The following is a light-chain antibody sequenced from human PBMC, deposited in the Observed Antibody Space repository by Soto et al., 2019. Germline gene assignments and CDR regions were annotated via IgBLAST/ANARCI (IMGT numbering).Light chain of an antibody. J-gene: IGLJ1*01. CDR1: NSDVGGYNY. Sequence: QSALTQPASVSGSPGQSITISCTGTNSDVGGYNYVSWYQQHPGKAPKLMIYDVSNRPSGVSNRFSGSKSGNTASLTISGLQADDEADYSCSSYTSSSTRVFGTGTKLTVL. CDR2: DVS. V-gene: IGLV2-14*01. CDR3: SSYTSSSTRV.